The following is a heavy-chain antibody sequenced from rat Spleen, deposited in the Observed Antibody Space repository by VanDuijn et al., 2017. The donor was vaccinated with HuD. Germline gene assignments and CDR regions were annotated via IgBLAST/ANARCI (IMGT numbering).Heavy chain of an antibody. V-gene: IGHV5-31*01. Sequence: EVQLVESGGGLVQPGRSLKLSCVASGFTFSSYWMYWIRQTPEKGLEWVATIIYDGSATYYRDSVKGQFTLSRDNAESTLYLQMNSLRSEDTATYYCTRLVTVADYWGQGVMVTVSS. D-gene: IGHD1-1*01. CDR3: TRLVTVADY. CDR1: GFTFSSYW. J-gene: IGHJ2*01. CDR2: IIYDGSAT.